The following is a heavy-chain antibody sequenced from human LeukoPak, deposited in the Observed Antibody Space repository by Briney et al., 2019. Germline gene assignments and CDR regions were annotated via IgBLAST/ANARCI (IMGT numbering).Heavy chain of an antibody. CDR1: RLTFIDYA. V-gene: IGHV3-23*01. CDR3: AKDYSDSRVADVFFEY. Sequence: PGGSLSLSCVASRLTFIDYAMSSFRQAPGKGVEWVSGIFSGFTPHYADSVQGGVTISRHNSKNTFHLQLNSLRAEDTAVYYCAKDYSDSRVADVFFEYWGQGTLVTVSS. D-gene: IGHD2-15*01. J-gene: IGHJ4*02. CDR2: IFSGFTP.